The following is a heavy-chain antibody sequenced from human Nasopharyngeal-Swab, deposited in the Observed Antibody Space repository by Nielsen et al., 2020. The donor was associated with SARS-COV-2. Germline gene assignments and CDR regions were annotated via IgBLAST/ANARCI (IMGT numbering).Heavy chain of an antibody. V-gene: IGHV3-23*01. D-gene: IGHD6-13*01. J-gene: IGHJ4*02. CDR3: AKAPGAAAGTVFDS. Sequence: GGSLRLSCAASGFTFNYYAMTWVRQTPGKGLEWVSAISGSDGSTNYADSVKGRFSISRGNSKDTVYLQMNNLRADDTAIYYCAKAPGAAAGTVFDSWGQGTLVTVSS. CDR1: GFTFNYYA. CDR2: ISGSDGST.